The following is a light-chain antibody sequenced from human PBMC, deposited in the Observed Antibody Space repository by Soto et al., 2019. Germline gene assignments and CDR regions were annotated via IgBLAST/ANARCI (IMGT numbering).Light chain of an antibody. V-gene: IGKV4-1*01. Sequence: EMVMTQSADSLAVSLGERATIHGNSRQSVLHSSNNKNYLAWYRQTPGQPPQMLIYWASTRESGVPERFICSGAGTACTLPISSLQAEDVAVYDCPQYYNTPPTFGGGTKVDI. CDR2: WAS. CDR1: QSVLHSSNNKNY. J-gene: IGKJ4*01. CDR3: PQYYNTPPT.